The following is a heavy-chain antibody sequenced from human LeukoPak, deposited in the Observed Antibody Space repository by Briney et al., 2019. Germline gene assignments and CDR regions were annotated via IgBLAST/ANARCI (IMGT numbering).Heavy chain of an antibody. Sequence: PSETLSLTCTVSGGSISSYYWSWIRQPPGKGLEWSGYIYYSGSTNYNPSLKSRVTISVDTSKNQFSLKLSSVTAADTAVYYCARGGIVVVPAAPHLVYYYYGMDVWGHGTPVTVSS. CDR2: IYYSGST. CDR1: GGSISSYY. CDR3: ARGGIVVVPAAPHLVYYYYGMDV. D-gene: IGHD2-2*01. V-gene: IGHV4-59*01. J-gene: IGHJ6*02.